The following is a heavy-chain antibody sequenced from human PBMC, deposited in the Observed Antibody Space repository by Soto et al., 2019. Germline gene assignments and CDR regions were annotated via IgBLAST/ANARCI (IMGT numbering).Heavy chain of an antibody. Sequence: SVKVSCKASGGTFSSYAISWGRQAPVQGLEWMGGIIPIFGTANYAQKFQGRVTITADESTSTAYMELSSLRSEDTAVYYCARGLVGATTDPYYFDYWGQGTLVTVSS. V-gene: IGHV1-69*01. CDR2: IIPIFGTA. CDR1: GGTFSSYA. CDR3: ARGLVGATTDPYYFDY. J-gene: IGHJ4*02. D-gene: IGHD1-26*01.